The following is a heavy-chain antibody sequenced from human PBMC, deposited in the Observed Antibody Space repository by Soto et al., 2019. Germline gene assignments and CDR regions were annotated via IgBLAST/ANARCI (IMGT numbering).Heavy chain of an antibody. J-gene: IGHJ4*02. CDR1: GFPVSDYY. CDR3: ARGGGGGLFEH. Sequence: SLRLSCATSGFPVSDYYMSWIRQAPGKGLEWLSHISPKSTYTNYADSVKGRFTISRDNTKSSLFLQMNSLGVEDTAVYYCARGGGGGLFEHWGQGVLVTVSS. CDR2: ISPKSTYT. D-gene: IGHD2-21*01. V-gene: IGHV3-11*06.